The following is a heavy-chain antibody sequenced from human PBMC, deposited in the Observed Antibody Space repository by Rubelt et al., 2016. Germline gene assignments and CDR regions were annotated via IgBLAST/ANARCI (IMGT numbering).Heavy chain of an antibody. D-gene: IGHD6-13*01. V-gene: IGHV3-23*01. CDR2: ISGSGGNT. CDR3: AEDAKTWQQRDWTFDY. Sequence: EVQLLESGGGLVQPGVSLRLSCAASGFTFSSSPMIWVRQAPGKGLEWVSTISGSGGNTYYADSVKGRFTISRDNSKNTLYLQMNSLGAEDTAVYYWAEDAKTWQQRDWTFDYWGQGTLVTVSS. CDR1: GFTFSSSP. J-gene: IGHJ4*02.